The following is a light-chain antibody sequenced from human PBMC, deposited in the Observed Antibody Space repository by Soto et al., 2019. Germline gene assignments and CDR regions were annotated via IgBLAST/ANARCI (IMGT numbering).Light chain of an antibody. CDR3: KSYDSSLCQDV. CDR2: GNS. J-gene: IGLJ1*01. CDR1: SSNIGAGYD. Sequence: QSALTQPPSVSGAPGQRVTISCTGSSSNIGAGYDVHWYQQLPGTASKLLIYGNSNRPSGVPDRFSGSKSGTSASLAITGLQAEDEANYYCKSYDSSLCQDVFGPSSMVT. V-gene: IGLV1-40*01.